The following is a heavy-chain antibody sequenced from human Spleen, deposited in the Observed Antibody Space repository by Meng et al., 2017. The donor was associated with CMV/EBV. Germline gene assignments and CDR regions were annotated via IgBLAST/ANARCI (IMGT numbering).Heavy chain of an antibody. CDR2: ISGSGGST. V-gene: IGHV3-23*01. CDR3: AKFRTPIYYYGMDV. J-gene: IGHJ6*02. CDR1: GFTFSSYA. Sequence: GGSLRLSCAASGFTFSSYAMSWVRQAPGEGLEWVSAISGSGGSTYYADSVKGRFTISRDNSKNTLYLQMNSLRAEDTAVYYCAKFRTPIYYYGMDVWGQGTTVTVSS. D-gene: IGHD1-14*01.